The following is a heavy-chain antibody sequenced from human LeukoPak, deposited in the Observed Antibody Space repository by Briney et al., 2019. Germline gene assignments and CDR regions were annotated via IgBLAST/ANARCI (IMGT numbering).Heavy chain of an antibody. CDR3: ARDPTELQLLSYYFDY. CDR2: ISGSGGST. D-gene: IGHD2-2*01. Sequence: GGSLRLSCAASGFTFSSYAMSWVRQAPGKGLEWVSAISGSGGSTYYADSVKGRFTISRDNSKNALYLQMDGLRAEDTAVYYCARDPTELQLLSYYFDYWGQGTLVAVSS. CDR1: GFTFSSYA. V-gene: IGHV3-23*01. J-gene: IGHJ4*02.